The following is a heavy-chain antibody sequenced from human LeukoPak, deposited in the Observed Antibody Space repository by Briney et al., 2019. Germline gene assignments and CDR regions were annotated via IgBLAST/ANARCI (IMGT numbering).Heavy chain of an antibody. CDR2: IRSKAYGGTT. D-gene: IGHD4-17*01. V-gene: IGHV3-49*03. Sequence: GGSLRLSCTASGFTFGDYAMSWFRQAPGKGLELVGFIRSKAYGGTTEYAASVKGRFTISRDDSKSIAYLQMNSLKTEDTAVYYCTREDYGDYVRRRWFDPWGQGTLVTVSS. CDR1: GFTFGDYA. CDR3: TREDYGDYVRRRWFDP. J-gene: IGHJ5*02.